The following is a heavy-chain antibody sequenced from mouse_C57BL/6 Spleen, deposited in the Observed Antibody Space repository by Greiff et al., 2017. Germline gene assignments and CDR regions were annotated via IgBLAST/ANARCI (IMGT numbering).Heavy chain of an antibody. D-gene: IGHD1-1*01. J-gene: IGHJ2*01. V-gene: IGHV5-9-1*02. CDR3: TREETVVGIDY. Sequence: EVKLVESGEGLVKPGGSLKLSCAASGFTFSSYAMSWVRQTPEKRLEWVAYISSGGAYIYYADTVKGRFTISRDNARNTLYLQMSSLKSEDTAMYYCTREETVVGIDYWGQGTTLTVSS. CDR1: GFTFSSYA. CDR2: ISSGGAYI.